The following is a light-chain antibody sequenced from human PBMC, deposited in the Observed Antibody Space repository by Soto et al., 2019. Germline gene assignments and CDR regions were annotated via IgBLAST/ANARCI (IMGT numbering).Light chain of an antibody. Sequence: DIQMTQSPSSLAASVGDRVTITCRASQGIIDYLAWYQQKPGKAPKLLIYAASTLQSGLPSRFSGSGAGTDFPLTISSLQPEDVAYYCCQTYNSAPRTFGQGTKVEIK. CDR1: QGIIDY. J-gene: IGKJ1*01. CDR3: QTYNSAPRT. V-gene: IGKV1-27*01. CDR2: AAS.